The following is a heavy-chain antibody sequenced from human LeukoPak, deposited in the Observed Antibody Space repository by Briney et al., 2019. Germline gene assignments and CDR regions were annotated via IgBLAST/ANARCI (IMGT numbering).Heavy chain of an antibody. D-gene: IGHD3-22*01. Sequence: GGSLRLSCAASGFTFSSYAMHWVRQAPGKGLEWVAVLLYDGSSKFYADSVKGRFTISRDNSKNTLYLQMNSLRAEDTAVYYCARCLYYHSSAYSYGMDVWGQGTTVSVSS. V-gene: IGHV3-33*08. J-gene: IGHJ6*02. CDR2: LLYDGSSK. CDR1: GFTFSSYA. CDR3: ARCLYYHSSAYSYGMDV.